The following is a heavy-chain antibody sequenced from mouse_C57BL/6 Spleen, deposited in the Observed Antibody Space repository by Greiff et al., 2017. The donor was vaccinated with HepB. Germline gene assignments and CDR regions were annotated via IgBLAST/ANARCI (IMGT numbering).Heavy chain of an antibody. CDR3: ARRTTVVDPYAMDY. Sequence: QVQLQQSGAELVKPGASVKISCKASGYAFSSYWMNWVKQRPGKGLEWIGQIYPGDGDTNYNGKFKGKATMTAYKSSSTAYMQLSSLTSEDSAVYFCARRTTVVDPYAMDYWGQGTSVTVSS. D-gene: IGHD1-1*01. V-gene: IGHV1-80*01. CDR2: IYPGDGDT. J-gene: IGHJ4*01. CDR1: GYAFSSYW.